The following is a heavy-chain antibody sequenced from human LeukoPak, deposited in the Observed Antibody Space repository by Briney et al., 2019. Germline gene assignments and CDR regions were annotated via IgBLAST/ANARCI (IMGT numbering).Heavy chain of an antibody. CDR2: ISGSGGST. CDR3: AKDTGYSNSWYPRGDY. Sequence: TGGSLRLSCAASGFTFSSYAMSWVRQAPGKGLEWVSGISGSGGSTYYADSVKGRFTISRDNSKNTLYLQMNSLRADDTAVYYCAKDTGYSNSWYPRGDYWGQGTLVTVSS. V-gene: IGHV3-23*01. CDR1: GFTFSSYA. J-gene: IGHJ4*02. D-gene: IGHD6-13*01.